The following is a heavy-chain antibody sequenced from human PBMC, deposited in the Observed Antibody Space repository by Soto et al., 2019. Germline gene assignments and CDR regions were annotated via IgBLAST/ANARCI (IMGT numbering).Heavy chain of an antibody. Sequence: GGSLRLSCAASGFDFSIYSMSWVRQAPGKGLEWVSSISSSSNYIYYADSVKGRFTVSRDNARSSLDLQMNSLRAEDTAVYYCATLTYCSSASCPNYYYVMDVWGQGTSVTVS. V-gene: IGHV3-21*01. CDR3: ATLTYCSSASCPNYYYVMDV. CDR1: GFDFSIYS. J-gene: IGHJ6*02. CDR2: ISSSSNYI. D-gene: IGHD2-2*01.